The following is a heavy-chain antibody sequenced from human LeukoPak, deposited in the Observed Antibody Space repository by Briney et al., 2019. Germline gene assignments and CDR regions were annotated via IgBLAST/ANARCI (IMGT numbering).Heavy chain of an antibody. D-gene: IGHD2-2*01. V-gene: IGHV4-59*01. CDR2: TSYSGST. Sequence: SETLSLTCTVSGGSISSYYWSWIRQPPGKGLEWIGYTSYSGSTNYNPSLKSRVSISVDTSKKHFSLKLRSVTAADTGVYYCARGSSSRYFYYMDVWGKGTTVTVSS. CDR1: GGSISSYY. CDR3: ARGSSSRYFYYMDV. J-gene: IGHJ6*03.